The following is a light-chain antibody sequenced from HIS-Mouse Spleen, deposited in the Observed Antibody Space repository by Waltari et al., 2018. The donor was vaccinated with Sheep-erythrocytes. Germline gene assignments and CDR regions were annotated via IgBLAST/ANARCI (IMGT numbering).Light chain of an antibody. CDR3: CSYAGSYNHV. CDR2: DVS. Sequence: QSALTQPRSVSGSPGQSVTISCTGPSSDVRGYNYVSWNQQHPGKAPKLMIYDVSKRPSGVPDRFSGSKSGNTASLTISGLQAEDEADYYCCSYAGSYNHVFATGTKVTVL. J-gene: IGLJ1*01. V-gene: IGLV2-11*01. CDR1: SSDVRGYNY.